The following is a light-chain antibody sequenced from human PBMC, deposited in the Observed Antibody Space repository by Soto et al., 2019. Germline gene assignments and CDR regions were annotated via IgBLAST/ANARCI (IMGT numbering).Light chain of an antibody. V-gene: IGKV3-15*01. CDR2: GAS. J-gene: IGKJ3*01. CDR3: QQYNNWPQFT. CDR1: QSVSSN. Sequence: EIVMTQSPATLSVSPGERATLSCRASQSVSSNLAWYQQKPGQAPRLLIYGASTRATGIPARFSGSGSGTEFTLTISSLQSEDFAVDYCQQYNNWPQFTFGPGTKVDLK.